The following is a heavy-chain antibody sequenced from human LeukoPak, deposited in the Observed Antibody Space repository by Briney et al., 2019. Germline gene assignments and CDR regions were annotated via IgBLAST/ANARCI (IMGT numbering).Heavy chain of an antibody. Sequence: KSSETLSLTCAVYGGSSSNYYWSWIRQPPGKGLGWIGEINHSGSTNYNPSLKSRVTISVDTSKNQFSLKLSSVTAADTAVYYCVRSYNYGPLVWGQGTTVTVSS. CDR2: INHSGST. J-gene: IGHJ6*02. V-gene: IGHV4-34*01. CDR3: VRSYNYGPLV. D-gene: IGHD5-18*01. CDR1: GGSSSNYY.